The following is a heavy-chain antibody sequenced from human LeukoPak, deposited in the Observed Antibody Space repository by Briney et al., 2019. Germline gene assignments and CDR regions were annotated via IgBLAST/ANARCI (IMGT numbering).Heavy chain of an antibody. D-gene: IGHD3-10*01. J-gene: IGHJ3*01. CDR1: GGSIRSYY. CDR3: ARRPGEYGTGPHAFDV. Sequence: SETLSLTCTVSGGSIRSYYWSWLRQPPGKGLEWIGYIYFSGNTNYSPSLKSRVTISVDTSKNQFSLKLSSVTVADTAVYYCARRPGEYGTGPHAFDVWGQGALVTVSS. CDR2: IYFSGNT. V-gene: IGHV4-59*08.